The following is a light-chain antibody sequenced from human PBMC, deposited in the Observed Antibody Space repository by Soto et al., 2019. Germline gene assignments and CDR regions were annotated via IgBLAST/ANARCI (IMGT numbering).Light chain of an antibody. Sequence: ETVMTQSPATLSVSPGERATFSCRASQSINTNLAWFQLKPGQAPRLLFYGASIRAAGIPARFSGSGSGTEFSLTISSLQSEDFGVFFCQQYDQWWTFGQGTKVEVK. CDR2: GAS. CDR3: QQYDQWWT. CDR1: QSINTN. J-gene: IGKJ1*01. V-gene: IGKV3-15*01.